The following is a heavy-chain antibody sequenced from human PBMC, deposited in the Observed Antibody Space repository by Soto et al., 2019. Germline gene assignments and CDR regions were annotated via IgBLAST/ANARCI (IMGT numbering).Heavy chain of an antibody. CDR1: WFTFSSSS. D-gene: IGHD7-27*01. Sequence: GGSLRLSCAASWFTFSSSSMHWVRQAPGKGLEWVGRIRSKSDGYATTYAASVKGRFTISRDDSDNTAYLQMNSLKTEDSAVYYCTRRTVDHYYYTWDVWGQGTTVTVSS. CDR3: TRRTVDHYYYTWDV. J-gene: IGHJ6*02. CDR2: IRSKSDGYAT. V-gene: IGHV3-73*01.